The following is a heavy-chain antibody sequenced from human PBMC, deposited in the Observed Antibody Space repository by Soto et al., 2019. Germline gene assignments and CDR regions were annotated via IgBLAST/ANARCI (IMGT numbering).Heavy chain of an antibody. CDR3: AMHSGRPADYYYYGMDV. D-gene: IGHD1-26*01. CDR2: ISYDGSNK. J-gene: IGHJ6*02. CDR1: GFTFSSYA. Sequence: PGGSLRLSCAASGFTFSSYAMHWVRQAPGKGLEWVAVISYDGSNKYYADSVKGRFTISRDNSKNTLYLQMNSLRAEDTAVYYCAMHSGRPADYYYYGMDVWGQGTTVTVSS. V-gene: IGHV3-30-3*01.